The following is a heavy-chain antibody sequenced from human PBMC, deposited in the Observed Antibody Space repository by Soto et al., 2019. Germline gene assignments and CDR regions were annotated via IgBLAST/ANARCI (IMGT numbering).Heavy chain of an antibody. CDR1: GFSFSTYS. V-gene: IGHV3-48*02. CDR2: ISSRSYTI. J-gene: IGHJ6*02. D-gene: IGHD6-6*01. Sequence: EVQLVESGGGLVQPGGSLRLSCAASGFSFSTYSMNWVRQAPGKGLEWVSYISSRSYTIYYVDSVKGRFTISRDNAKNSLYLKMNSLRDEDTAVDYCARGGSSSDNGMDVWGQGTTVTVSS. CDR3: ARGGSSSDNGMDV.